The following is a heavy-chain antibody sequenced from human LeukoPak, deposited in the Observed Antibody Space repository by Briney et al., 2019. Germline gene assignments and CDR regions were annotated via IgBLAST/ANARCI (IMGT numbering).Heavy chain of an antibody. CDR1: GGSFSGYY. CDR2: INHSGST. V-gene: IGHV4-34*01. Sequence: SETLSLTCAVYGGSFSGYYWSWIRHPPGKGLEWIGEINHSGSTNYNPSLKSRVTISVDTSKNQFSLKLSSVTAADTAVYYCARSRRITIFGVVITPPTSFDYWGQGTLVTVSS. D-gene: IGHD3-3*01. CDR3: ARSRRITIFGVVITPPTSFDY. J-gene: IGHJ4*02.